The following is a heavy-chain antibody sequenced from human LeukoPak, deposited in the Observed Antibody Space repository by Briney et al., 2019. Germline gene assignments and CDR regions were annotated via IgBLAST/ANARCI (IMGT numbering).Heavy chain of an antibody. CDR2: IYYSGST. D-gene: IGHD6-6*01. Sequence: ASETLSLTCTVSGGSISSYYWSWIRQPPGKGLEWIGYIYYSGSTNYNPSLKSRVTISVDTSKNQFSLKLSSVTAADTAVYYCARETSYSSSFDYWGQGTLVTVSS. V-gene: IGHV4-59*01. CDR3: ARETSYSSSFDY. J-gene: IGHJ4*02. CDR1: GGSISSYY.